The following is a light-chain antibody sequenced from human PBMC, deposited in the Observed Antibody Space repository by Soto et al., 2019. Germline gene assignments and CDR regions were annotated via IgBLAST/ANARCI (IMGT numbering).Light chain of an antibody. Sequence: DIQMTQSPSSLSASVGDRVTITCRASQSVSPYLNWYQQKSGKTPKLLIHTTSILQSGVPSRFSGSGTGTYFTLTISSLQPEESATYYCQQRHSLPTFGGGTKVEIK. CDR3: QQRHSLPT. CDR1: QSVSPY. CDR2: TTS. J-gene: IGKJ4*01. V-gene: IGKV1-39*01.